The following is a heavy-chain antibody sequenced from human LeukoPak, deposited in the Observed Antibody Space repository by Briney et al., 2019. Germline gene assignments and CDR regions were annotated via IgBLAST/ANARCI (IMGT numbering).Heavy chain of an antibody. D-gene: IGHD1-26*01. CDR3: ARDCVIVGAPCYDS. Sequence: GGSLRLSCAASGFTFSSYWMSWVRQAPAKGLEWVANIKEDGSEKIYVDSVKGRFTISRDNAKNSPYLQINSLRAEDTAVYYCARDCVIVGAPCYDSWGQGTLVTVSS. CDR2: IKEDGSEK. J-gene: IGHJ5*01. V-gene: IGHV3-7*04. CDR1: GFTFSSYW.